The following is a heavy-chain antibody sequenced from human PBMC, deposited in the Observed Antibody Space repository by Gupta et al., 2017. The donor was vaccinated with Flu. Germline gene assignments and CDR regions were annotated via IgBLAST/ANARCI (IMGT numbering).Heavy chain of an antibody. CDR1: GFTFSDYS. CDR2: ISGSGRTI. V-gene: IGHV3-48*01. J-gene: IGHJ4*02. Sequence: EVQLVESGGGLVQPGGSLRLSCAASGFTFSDYSMNWVRQVPGKGLDWISYISGSGRTIYYADSVKGRFTISRDNAKNSLYLQMSSLRVEDTAVYYGARDPDTPWVRVFDSWGQGTLLTVSS. D-gene: IGHD5-18*01. CDR3: ARDPDTPWVRVFDS.